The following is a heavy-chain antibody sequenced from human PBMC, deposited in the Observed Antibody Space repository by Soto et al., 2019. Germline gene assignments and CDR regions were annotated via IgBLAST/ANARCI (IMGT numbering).Heavy chain of an antibody. J-gene: IGHJ4*02. D-gene: IGHD6-19*01. V-gene: IGHV3-48*04. CDR2: IRRHSSVT. Sequence: GGSLRLSCAASGLTLSTSSMNWVRQAPGKGLEWISYIRRHSSVTAYADSVKGRFTISRDSAKNSLYLQMNSLRAEDTALYYCAKDIKDSSGWPTYYFDYWGQGTLVTVSS. CDR1: GLTLSTSS. CDR3: AKDIKDSSGWPTYYFDY.